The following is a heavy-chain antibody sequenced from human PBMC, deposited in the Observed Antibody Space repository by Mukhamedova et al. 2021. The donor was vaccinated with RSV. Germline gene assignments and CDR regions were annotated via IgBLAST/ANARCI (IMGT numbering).Heavy chain of an antibody. V-gene: IGHV4-59*01. Sequence: IRQPPGKGLEWIGYIYYSGSTNYNPSLKSRVTISVDTSKNQFSLKLSSVTAADTAVYYCARGSWQQLVLYWGQGTLVTVSS. CDR2: IYYSGST. CDR3: ARGSWQQLVLY. D-gene: IGHD6-13*01. J-gene: IGHJ4*02.